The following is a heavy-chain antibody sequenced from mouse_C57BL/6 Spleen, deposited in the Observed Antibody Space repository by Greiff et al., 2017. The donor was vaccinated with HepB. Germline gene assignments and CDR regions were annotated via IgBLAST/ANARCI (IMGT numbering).Heavy chain of an antibody. CDR2: IYPRDGST. CDR1: GYTFTDHT. D-gene: IGHD1-1*01. CDR3: ARSGYGSSYYFDY. Sequence: VKLVESDAELVKPGASVKISCKVSGYTFTDHTIHWMKQRPEQGLEWIGYIYPRDGSTKYNEKFKGKATLTADKSSSTAYMQLNSLTSEDSAVYFCARSGYGSSYYFDYWGQGTTLTVSS. V-gene: IGHV1-78*01. J-gene: IGHJ2*01.